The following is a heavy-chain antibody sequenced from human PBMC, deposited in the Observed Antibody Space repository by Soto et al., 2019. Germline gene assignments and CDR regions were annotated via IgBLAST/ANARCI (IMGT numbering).Heavy chain of an antibody. CDR2: ISSSGSTI. CDR3: ARSGERNYYYYGMDV. CDR1: GFIFKMYW. J-gene: IGHJ6*02. D-gene: IGHD1-1*01. Sequence: GGSLRLSCAASGFIFKMYWMHWVRQAPGQGLEWVSYISSSGSTIYYADSVKGRFTISRDNAKNSLYLQMNSLRAEDTAVYYCARSGERNYYYYGMDVWGQGTTVTVSS. V-gene: IGHV3-48*03.